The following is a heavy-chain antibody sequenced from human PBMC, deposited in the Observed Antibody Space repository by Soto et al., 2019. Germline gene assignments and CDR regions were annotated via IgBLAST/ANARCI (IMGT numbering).Heavy chain of an antibody. CDR2: IKSKTDGGTT. CDR3: TTVADSSGYYSPQIVY. Sequence: GSLRLSCAASGFTFSNAWMSWVRQAPGKGLEWVGRIKSKTDGGTTDYAAPVKGRFTISRDDSKNTLYLQMNSLKTEDTAVYYCTTVADSSGYYSPQIVYWGQGTLVTVSS. V-gene: IGHV3-15*01. D-gene: IGHD3-22*01. J-gene: IGHJ4*02. CDR1: GFTFSNAW.